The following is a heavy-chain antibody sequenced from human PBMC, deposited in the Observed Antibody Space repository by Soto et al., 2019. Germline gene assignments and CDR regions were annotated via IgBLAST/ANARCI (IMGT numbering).Heavy chain of an antibody. J-gene: IGHJ3*02. D-gene: IGHD3-16*01. Sequence: VQCLNSSCEASGYSFTCYRIAWVLHLRGKGLELIRIIYPDDSDTRYCPSFQAQVTISADESITTAFLQWSSLKASDTGMYCCARHQGEKSAFEIWCQGTMVTVSS. V-gene: IGHV5-51*01. CDR3: ARHQGEKSAFEI. CDR1: GYSFTCYR. CDR2: IYPDDSDT.